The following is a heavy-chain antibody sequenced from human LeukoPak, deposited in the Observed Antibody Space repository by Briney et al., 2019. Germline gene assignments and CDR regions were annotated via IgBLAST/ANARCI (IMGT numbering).Heavy chain of an antibody. J-gene: IGHJ4*02. CDR1: GFTFSSYS. CDR3: ARDLQGLGADFDY. D-gene: IGHD3-10*01. V-gene: IGHV3-48*01. Sequence: PGGSLRLSCAASGFTFSSYSMNWVRQAPGKGLEWVSYISSSSSTIYYADSVKGRFTISRDNAKNSLYLQMNSLRAEDTAVYYCARDLQGLGADFDYWGQGTLVTVSS. CDR2: ISSSSSTI.